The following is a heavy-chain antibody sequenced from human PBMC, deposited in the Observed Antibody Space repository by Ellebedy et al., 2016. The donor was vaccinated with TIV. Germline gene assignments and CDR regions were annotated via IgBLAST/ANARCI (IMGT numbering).Heavy chain of an antibody. J-gene: IGHJ4*02. Sequence: MPGGSLRLSCTVSGGSIYNHYWSRIRQAPGKGLEWIAYLYYSGQTNYNPSLKSRATISVDTSKNQFSLKLSSVTAADTAVYYCARGAGWYDYWGQGTLVTVSS. CDR2: LYYSGQT. V-gene: IGHV4-59*08. CDR1: GGSIYNHY. CDR3: ARGAGWYDY. D-gene: IGHD6-19*01.